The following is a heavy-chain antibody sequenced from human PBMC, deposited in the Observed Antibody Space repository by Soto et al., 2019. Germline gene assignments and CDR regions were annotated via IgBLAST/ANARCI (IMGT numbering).Heavy chain of an antibody. CDR3: AKRKNKVGAPFDS. CDR2: IFPGDSNT. J-gene: IGHJ4*02. CDR1: GDTFSTFW. D-gene: IGHD1-26*01. V-gene: IGHV5-51*01. Sequence: GESLKISCKDFGDTFSTFWIAWVREMPGKGLEWIGTIFPGDSNTIYNPSFEGQVAISVDKSASTAYLQWSSLKASDTAMYYCAKRKNKVGAPFDSCGQGPLVTVST.